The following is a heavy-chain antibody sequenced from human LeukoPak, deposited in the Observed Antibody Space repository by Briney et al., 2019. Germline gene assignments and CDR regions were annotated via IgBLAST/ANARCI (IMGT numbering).Heavy chain of an antibody. D-gene: IGHD6-13*01. Sequence: SETLSLTCTVSGGSIRSYYWGCIRQPPRKGLEWIGDIYYSGSTNYNPSLKSRVTISVDTSKNQFSLKLSSVTAADTAVYYCARQGYSSSWYFLDYWGQGTLVTVSS. V-gene: IGHV4-59*08. J-gene: IGHJ4*02. CDR3: ARQGYSSSWYFLDY. CDR2: IYYSGST. CDR1: GGSIRSYY.